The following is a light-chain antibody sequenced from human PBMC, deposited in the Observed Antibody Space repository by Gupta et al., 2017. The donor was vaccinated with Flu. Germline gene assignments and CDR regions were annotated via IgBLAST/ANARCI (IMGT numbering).Light chain of an antibody. V-gene: IGKV1D-12*01. CDR2: AAS. Sequence: DIQMTQSPSSVSASVGDRVSITCRASQYISSGLAWYQQKPGTAPKLLISAASTLESGVPSRFSGSGSGTDFTLIINSLQPEDFATYYCQQANSFPLTFGQGTRLEIK. CDR1: QYISSG. CDR3: QQANSFPLT. J-gene: IGKJ5*01.